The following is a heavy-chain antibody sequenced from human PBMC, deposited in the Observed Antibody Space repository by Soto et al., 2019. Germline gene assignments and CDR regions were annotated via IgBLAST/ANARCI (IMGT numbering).Heavy chain of an antibody. CDR1: GDSITSTSYY. Sequence: TVXGDSITSTSYYWCWIRQPSGKGLEWIGCIHYSGSTYYNPSLRSRVTSSVDTSKNQFSLKVSSVTAADTAVYYCARRLFSSTWHSYFEYWGEGTLVTVSS. V-gene: IGHV4-39*01. CDR2: IHYSGST. J-gene: IGHJ4*02. D-gene: IGHD6-13*01. CDR3: ARRLFSSTWHSYFEY.